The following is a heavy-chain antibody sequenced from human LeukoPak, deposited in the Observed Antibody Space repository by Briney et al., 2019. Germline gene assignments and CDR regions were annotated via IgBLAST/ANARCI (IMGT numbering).Heavy chain of an antibody. V-gene: IGHV3-11*04. J-gene: IGHJ4*02. CDR1: GFTFSGYY. CDR2: ISDSGSTI. D-gene: IGHD1-14*01. Sequence: PGGSLRLSCAASGFTFSGYYMSWIRQAPGKGLEWVSYISDSGSTIYYADSVRGRFTISRDNVENSLYLQMNSLRAEDTAVYYCATELRDTYSKGATWGQGTLVTVSS. CDR3: ATELRDTYSKGAT.